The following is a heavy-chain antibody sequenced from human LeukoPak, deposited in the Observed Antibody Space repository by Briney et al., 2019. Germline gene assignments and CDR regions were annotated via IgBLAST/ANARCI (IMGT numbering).Heavy chain of an antibody. J-gene: IGHJ5*02. CDR3: ARVLSDYGDYGGWFDP. D-gene: IGHD4-17*01. CDR1: GYTFTSYG. CDR2: ISAYNGNT. V-gene: IGHV1-18*01. Sequence: EASEKVSCKASGYTFTSYGISWVRQAPGQGLEWMGWISAYNGNTNYAQKLQGRVTMTTDTSTSTAYMELRSLRSDDTAVYYCARVLSDYGDYGGWFDPWGQGTLVTVSS.